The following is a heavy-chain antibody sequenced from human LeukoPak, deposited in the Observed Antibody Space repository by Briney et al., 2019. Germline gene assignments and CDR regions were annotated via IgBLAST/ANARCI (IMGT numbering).Heavy chain of an antibody. Sequence: SETLSLICTISGDSINSYHWSWLRQPPGSKLEWIGYFYYSGVTNYNPSLKSRVTMSLDTSKKQFSLKLNSVTAADTAVYYCARVSTPPGGDYWGQETLVTVSS. D-gene: IGHD3-10*01. CDR3: ARVSTPPGGDY. CDR2: FYYSGVT. J-gene: IGHJ4*02. CDR1: GDSINSYH. V-gene: IGHV4-59*01.